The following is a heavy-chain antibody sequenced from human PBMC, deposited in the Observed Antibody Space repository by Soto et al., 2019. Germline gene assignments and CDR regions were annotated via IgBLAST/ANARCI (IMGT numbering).Heavy chain of an antibody. Sequence: EVQLLESGGGLVQPGASLRLSCAASGFSFRSYPMNWVRQAPGKGLESVAVIMGSGGKTYYADSVQGRFTISRDDSKSTVFLQMNSLRADDTATYYFAKGGDNWYFDYRGQGTLVTVTS. CDR1: GFSFRSYP. V-gene: IGHV3-23*01. CDR2: IMGSGGKT. CDR3: AKGGDNWYFDY. D-gene: IGHD1-20*01. J-gene: IGHJ4*02.